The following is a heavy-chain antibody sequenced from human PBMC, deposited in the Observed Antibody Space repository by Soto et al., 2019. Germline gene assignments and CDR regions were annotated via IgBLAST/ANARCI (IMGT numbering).Heavy chain of an antibody. CDR1: GFTFSSYG. D-gene: IGHD2-2*01. Sequence: GGSLRLSCAASGFTFSSYGMHWVRQAPGKGLEWVAVISYDGSNKYYADSVKGRFTISRDNSKNTLYLQMNSLRAEDTAVYYCAKQYQLLDAYYYYGMDVWGQGTTVTVSS. CDR3: AKQYQLLDAYYYYGMDV. CDR2: ISYDGSNK. J-gene: IGHJ6*02. V-gene: IGHV3-30*18.